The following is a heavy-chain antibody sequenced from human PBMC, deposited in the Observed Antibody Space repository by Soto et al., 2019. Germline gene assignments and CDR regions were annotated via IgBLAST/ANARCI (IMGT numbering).Heavy chain of an antibody. D-gene: IGHD7-27*01. CDR1: GFSFSTYN. CDR2: INGRSNYK. CDR3: VREDGLVGPNSAFDQ. J-gene: IGHJ4*02. Sequence: EVELLESGGGLVKPGGSLRLSCAASGFSFSTYNMNWVRQAPGKGLEWVSTINGRSNYKYYTDSVKGRFTISRDNPKNSLYLQMDSLRVEDTAVYYCVREDGLVGPNSAFDQWRQGTLVIVSS. V-gene: IGHV3-21*02.